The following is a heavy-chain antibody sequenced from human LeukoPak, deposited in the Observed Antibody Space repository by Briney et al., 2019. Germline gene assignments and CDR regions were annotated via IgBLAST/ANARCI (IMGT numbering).Heavy chain of an antibody. Sequence: GGSLRLSCAASGLIVSGHYMSWVRQAPGKGLEWVSVMYDDGSAYYVDSVKGRFTTSRDNSKNTLYLEMNTLRAEDTAVYYCATSVITTTPVYFDYWGQGSLVTVSS. D-gene: IGHD3-22*01. CDR1: GLIVSGHY. CDR3: ATSVITTTPVYFDY. CDR2: MYDDGSA. J-gene: IGHJ4*02. V-gene: IGHV3-53*01.